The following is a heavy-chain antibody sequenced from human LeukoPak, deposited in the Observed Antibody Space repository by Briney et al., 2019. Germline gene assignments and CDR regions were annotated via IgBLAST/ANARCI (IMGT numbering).Heavy chain of an antibody. J-gene: IGHJ4*02. Sequence: SETLSLTCAVYGGSFSGYYWSWIRQPPGKGLEWIGEINHSGSTNYNPSLKSRVTISVDTSKNQFSLKLSSVTAADTAVNYCARGLAEQLGYYWGQGTLVTVSS. CDR3: ARGLAEQLGYY. CDR1: GGSFSGYY. V-gene: IGHV4-34*01. CDR2: INHSGST. D-gene: IGHD6-6*01.